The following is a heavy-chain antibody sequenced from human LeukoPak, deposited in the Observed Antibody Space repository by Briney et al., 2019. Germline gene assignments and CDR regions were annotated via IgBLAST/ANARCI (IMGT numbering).Heavy chain of an antibody. Sequence: SETLSLTCAVSGYSLSSGYYWGWIRQPPGKGLEWIGIIYYRGSTYFNPSLTSRLTISLDTSNNQFSLKLGSVTAADTAVYYCARGGYCSGGSCYFFDYWGQGTLVTVSS. CDR1: GYSLSSGYY. CDR2: IYYRGST. V-gene: IGHV4-38-2*01. J-gene: IGHJ4*02. D-gene: IGHD2-15*01. CDR3: ARGGYCSGGSCYFFDY.